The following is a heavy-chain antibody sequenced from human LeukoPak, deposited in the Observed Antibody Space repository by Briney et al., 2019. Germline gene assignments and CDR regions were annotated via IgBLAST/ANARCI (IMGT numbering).Heavy chain of an antibody. J-gene: IGHJ4*02. Sequence: SETLSLTCTVSGGSISSSSYYWSWIRQPPGKGLEWIGYIYYSGSTNYNPSLKSRVTISVDTSKNQFSLKLSSVTAADTAVYYCARGHSSASDFDYWGQGTLVTVSS. V-gene: IGHV4-61*01. CDR3: ARGHSSASDFDY. CDR1: GGSISSSSYY. CDR2: IYYSGST. D-gene: IGHD3-22*01.